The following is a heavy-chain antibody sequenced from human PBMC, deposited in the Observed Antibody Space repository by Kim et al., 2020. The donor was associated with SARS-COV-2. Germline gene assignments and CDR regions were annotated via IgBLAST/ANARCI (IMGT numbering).Heavy chain of an antibody. CDR3: ARDPGDGYNHYYFDY. CDR1: GFTFSSYP. V-gene: IGHV3-30*04. Sequence: GGSLRLSCAASGFTFSSYPMHWVRQAPGKGLEWVTVISYDGSNKYYADSVKGRFTISRDNSKNTLYLQMNSLRAEDTAVYYCARDPGDGYNHYYFDYWGQGTQVTVSS. J-gene: IGHJ4*02. D-gene: IGHD5-12*01. CDR2: ISYDGSNK.